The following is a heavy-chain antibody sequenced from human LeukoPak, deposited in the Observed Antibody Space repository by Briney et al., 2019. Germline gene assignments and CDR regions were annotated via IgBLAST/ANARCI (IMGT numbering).Heavy chain of an antibody. J-gene: IGHJ5*02. CDR3: ARGKDSSTTWRFDP. V-gene: IGHV4-39*07. D-gene: IGHD2-2*01. CDR1: GGSISSSSYY. Sequence: SETLSLTCTVSGGSISSSSYYWGWIRQPPGKGLEWIGSIYYSGSTYYNPSLKSRVTISVDTSKNQFSLKLSSVTAADTAVYYCARGKDSSTTWRFDPWGQGTLVTVSS. CDR2: IYYSGST.